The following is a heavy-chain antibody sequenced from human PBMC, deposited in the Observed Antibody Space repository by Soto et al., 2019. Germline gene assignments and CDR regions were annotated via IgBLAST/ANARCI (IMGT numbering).Heavy chain of an antibody. D-gene: IGHD3-10*02. J-gene: IGHJ5*02. Sequence: QVQLVQSGAEVKRPGASVKISCEASGYTFTSFAIHWVRQAPGQGLEWMGWINPGNGNTKSSQRFPGRVTISSDTSARTAYMALRGLTFGDTAVDFCAGADLFGECPDPWGQGTGVTGSS. CDR1: GYTFTSFA. CDR3: AGADLFGECPDP. V-gene: IGHV1-3*01. CDR2: INPGNGNT.